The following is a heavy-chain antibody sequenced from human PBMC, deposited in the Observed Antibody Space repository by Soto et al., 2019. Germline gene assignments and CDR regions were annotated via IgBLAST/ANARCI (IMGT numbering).Heavy chain of an antibody. Sequence: PGESLKISCKGSGYSFTSYWIGWVRQMPGKGLEWMGIIYPGDSDTRYSPSFQGQVTISADKSISTAYLQWSSLKASDTAMYYCARGDYGDYLRYAFDIWGQGTMVTVSS. CDR1: GYSFTSYW. V-gene: IGHV5-51*01. CDR3: ARGDYGDYLRYAFDI. J-gene: IGHJ3*02. D-gene: IGHD4-17*01. CDR2: IYPGDSDT.